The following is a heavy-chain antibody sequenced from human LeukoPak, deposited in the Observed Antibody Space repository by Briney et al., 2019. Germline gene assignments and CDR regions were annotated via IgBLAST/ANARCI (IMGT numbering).Heavy chain of an antibody. CDR2: ISGSGGST. CDR3: ARGRLVVTALDY. V-gene: IGHV3-23*01. D-gene: IGHD2-21*02. Sequence: GGSLRLSCAASGFTFSSYAMSWVRQAPGKGLEWVSAISGSGGSTYYADSVKGRSTISRDNSKNTLYLQMGSLRAEDMAVYYCARGRLVVTALDYWGQGTLVTVSS. J-gene: IGHJ4*02. CDR1: GFTFSSYA.